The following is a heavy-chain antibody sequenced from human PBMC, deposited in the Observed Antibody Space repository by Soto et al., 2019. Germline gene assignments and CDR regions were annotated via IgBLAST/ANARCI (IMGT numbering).Heavy chain of an antibody. CDR2: IIPIFGTA. Sequence: QAQLEQSGGEVKKPGSSVKVSCKASRVAFSKFIVTWVRQAPGLGLEWVGGIIPIFGTANYAQKFQGRVTITADESTGTSYMEVNNLRSEDTAVYYCAKGRYSSPMGYYYGMDVRGQGTTVTVSS. D-gene: IGHD6-19*01. CDR1: RVAFSKFI. J-gene: IGHJ6*02. V-gene: IGHV1-69*01. CDR3: AKGRYSSPMGYYYGMDV.